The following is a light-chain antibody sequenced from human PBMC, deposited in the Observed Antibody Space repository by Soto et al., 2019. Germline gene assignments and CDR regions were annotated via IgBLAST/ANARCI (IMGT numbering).Light chain of an antibody. CDR3: SSFTSTSTYLL. CDR2: EVS. Sequence: QSALTQPASVSGSPGQSITISCTGTTTDVGGYNYVSWYQQHPGKAPKLMIHEVSNRPSGVSNRFSGSKSGNTASLTISGLQAEDEADYYCSSFTSTSTYLLFGGGTKLTVL. CDR1: TTDVGGYNY. J-gene: IGLJ2*01. V-gene: IGLV2-14*01.